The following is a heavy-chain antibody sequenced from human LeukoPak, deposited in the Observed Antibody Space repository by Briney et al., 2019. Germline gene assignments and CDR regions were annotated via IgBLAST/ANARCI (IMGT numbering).Heavy chain of an antibody. CDR3: ARETVTDVLWFGELLFVPSFDP. CDR2: ISSSSSPI. D-gene: IGHD3-10*01. V-gene: IGHV3-48*01. Sequence: GGSLRLSCAASGFTFSSYSMNWVRQPPRKGLEWVSYISSSSSPIYYADSVKGRFTISRDNAKNSLYLQMNSLRAEDTAVYYCARETVTDVLWFGELLFVPSFDPWGQGTLVTVSS. J-gene: IGHJ5*02. CDR1: GFTFSSYS.